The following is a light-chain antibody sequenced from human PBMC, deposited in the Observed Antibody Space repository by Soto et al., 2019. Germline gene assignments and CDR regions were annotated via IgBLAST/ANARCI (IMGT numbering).Light chain of an antibody. V-gene: IGKV3-11*01. J-gene: IGKJ1*01. Sequence: EMMFTQSGPTLDLCARRITTLYSMASQSVSSYLDWYQQNPGQAPRLLIYDASNRATGIPARFSGSGSGTDLPLTISSPAPQDFAVSYCQQRRHWRWTLGQGTKVDIK. CDR3: QQRRHWRWT. CDR1: QSVSSY. CDR2: DAS.